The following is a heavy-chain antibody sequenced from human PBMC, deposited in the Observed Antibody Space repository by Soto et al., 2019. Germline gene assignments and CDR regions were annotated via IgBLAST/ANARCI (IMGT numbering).Heavy chain of an antibody. CDR2: IIAFSDIV. CDR3: ARSLYSSSWYHSGNSYYYYGMDV. CDR1: GGTFGIYA. Sequence: QVQLVQSGAEVKKPGSSVKVSCKASGGTFGIYAITWVRQAPGQGLEWMGGIIAFSDIVNYTQKLQGRVTFTAAESTNTAYMDLSSLGSEDTAVYYCARSLYSSSWYHSGNSYYYYGMDVWGQGTTVTVSS. D-gene: IGHD6-13*01. J-gene: IGHJ6*02. V-gene: IGHV1-69*12.